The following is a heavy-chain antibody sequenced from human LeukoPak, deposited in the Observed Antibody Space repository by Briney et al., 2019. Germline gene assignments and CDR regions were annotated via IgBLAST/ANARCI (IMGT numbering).Heavy chain of an antibody. J-gene: IGHJ4*02. CDR1: GYTFTGYY. V-gene: IGHV1-2*04. D-gene: IGHD3-10*01. Sequence: ASVKVSCKASGYTFTGYYMHWVRQAPGQGLEWLGWINPNSGDTNYAQKFQGWVTMTRDTSITTIYMELSSLKSDDTAVYYCARSYGSGSYFSDYWGQGTLVTVSS. CDR3: ARSYGSGSYFSDY. CDR2: INPNSGDT.